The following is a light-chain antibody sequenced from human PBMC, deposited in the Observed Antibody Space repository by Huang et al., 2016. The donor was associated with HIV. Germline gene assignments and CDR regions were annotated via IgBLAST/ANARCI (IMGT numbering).Light chain of an antibody. CDR1: QSIKSY. CDR2: AAS. Sequence: DIQMTQSPSSLSASVGDRVTIPCRASQSIKSYLNWYQQKPGKAPKLLIYAASTMQSGVPSRVTGSGSGTDFTLTISSLQPEDFATYYCQQSYSTPLYTFGQGTKLEIK. J-gene: IGKJ2*01. CDR3: QQSYSTPLYT. V-gene: IGKV1-39*01.